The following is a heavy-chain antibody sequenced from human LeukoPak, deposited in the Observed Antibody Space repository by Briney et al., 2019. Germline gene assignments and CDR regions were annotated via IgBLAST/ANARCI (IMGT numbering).Heavy chain of an antibody. D-gene: IGHD3-10*01. V-gene: IGHV4-30-2*01. Sequence: SETLSLTCAVSGGSISSGGYSWSWIRQPPGKGLEWIGYIYHSGSTYYNPSRKSRVTISVDRSKNQFSLKLSSVTAADTAVYYCARGEAWGSGSYYFDYWGQGTLVTVSS. CDR1: GGSISSGGYS. CDR2: IYHSGST. J-gene: IGHJ4*02. CDR3: ARGEAWGSGSYYFDY.